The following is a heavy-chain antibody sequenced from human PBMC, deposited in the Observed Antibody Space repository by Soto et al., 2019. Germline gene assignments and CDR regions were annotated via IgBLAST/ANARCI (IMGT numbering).Heavy chain of an antibody. CDR1: GFTFSSYS. V-gene: IGHV3-21*01. Sequence: GGSLRLSCAASGFTFSSYSMNWVRQAPGKGLEWVSSISSSSSYIYYADSVKGRFTISRDNAKNSLYLQMNSLRAEDTAVYYCARDLQDIVVLPAGTSIWGQGTMVTVSS. J-gene: IGHJ3*02. CDR3: ARDLQDIVVLPAGTSI. D-gene: IGHD2-2*01. CDR2: ISSSSSYI.